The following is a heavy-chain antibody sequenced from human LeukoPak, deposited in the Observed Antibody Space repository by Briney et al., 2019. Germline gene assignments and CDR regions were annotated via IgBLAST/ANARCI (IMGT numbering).Heavy chain of an antibody. CDR3: AVNRRAPKTGLDV. CDR2: IDPNTGGA. V-gene: IGHV1-2*02. Sequence: GASVKVSRKAAGYTFSGAYMHWVRQAPGQGLEWMGRIDPNTGGAGYAQKFHDRVTMTRDTSISTPYTELSRLTFADTAVYYCAVNRRAPKTGLDVWGQSTTVTVSS. CDR1: GYTFSGAY. J-gene: IGHJ6*02.